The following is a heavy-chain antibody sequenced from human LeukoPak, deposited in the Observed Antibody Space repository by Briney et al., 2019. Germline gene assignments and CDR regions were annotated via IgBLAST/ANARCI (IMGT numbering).Heavy chain of an antibody. CDR3: ARDPYSGTYGDTYYYYMDV. CDR1: GFSFSSYN. Sequence: PGGSLRLSCAASGFSFSSYNVNWVRQTPGKGLEWVSSITSSSTYTFYAVSVKGRFTISRDNARNSLYLQMNSLRAEDTAVYYCARDPYSGTYGDTYYYYMDVWGKGTTVTISS. J-gene: IGHJ6*03. CDR2: ITSSSTYT. V-gene: IGHV3-21*01. D-gene: IGHD1-26*01.